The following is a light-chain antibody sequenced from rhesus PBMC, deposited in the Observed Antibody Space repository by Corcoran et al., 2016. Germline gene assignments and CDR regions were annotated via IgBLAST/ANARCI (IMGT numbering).Light chain of an antibody. CDR1: QGITND. CDR3: QHYYSTPLT. Sequence: DIQMTQSPSSLSASVGDRVTITCRASQGITNDLAWYQQKPGEAPKLLIYEASSLLSGIPSRFSGRGSGTDFTLTISSLQSEDFATYYCQHYYSTPLTFGGGTKVEIK. V-gene: IGKV1-25*01. CDR2: EAS. J-gene: IGKJ4*01.